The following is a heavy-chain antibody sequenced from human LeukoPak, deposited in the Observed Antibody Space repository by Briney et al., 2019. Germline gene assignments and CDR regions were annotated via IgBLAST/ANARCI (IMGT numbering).Heavy chain of an antibody. J-gene: IGHJ4*02. D-gene: IGHD6-19*01. CDR3: AVYRGWFSY. V-gene: IGHV3-7*01. Sequence: GSLRLSCAASGFTFGSYWMGWVRQAPGKGLEWVANINQDGREIYYVDSVKGRFTISRDNAKNSLYLQMSSLRAEDTAVYYCAVYRGWFSYWGQGILVTVSS. CDR1: GFTFGSYW. CDR2: INQDGREI.